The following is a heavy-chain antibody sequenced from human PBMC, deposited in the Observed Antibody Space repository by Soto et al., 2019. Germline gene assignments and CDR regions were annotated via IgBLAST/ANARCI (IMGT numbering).Heavy chain of an antibody. CDR2: IYYSGST. J-gene: IGHJ6*02. V-gene: IGHV4-59*01. D-gene: IGHD6-19*01. CDR3: ARDRWAVAGTFAPVVYYYYGMDV. Sequence: PSETLSLTCTVSGGFISSYYWSWIRQPPGKGLEWIGYIYYSGSTNYNPSLKSRVTISVDTSKNQFSLKLSSVTAADTAVYYCARDRWAVAGTFAPVVYYYYGMDVCGQGTTVTVSS. CDR1: GGFISSYY.